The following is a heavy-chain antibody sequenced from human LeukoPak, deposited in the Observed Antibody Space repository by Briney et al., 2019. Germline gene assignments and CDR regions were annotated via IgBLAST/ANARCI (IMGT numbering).Heavy chain of an antibody. Sequence: GASVKVSCKASGYTFTGYYMHWVRQAPGQGLEWMGWINPNSGGTNYAQKFQGRVTMTRDTSISTAYMELSRLRSDDTAVYYCARTPVGTMVRGGVYYYGMDVWGQGTTVTVSS. CDR3: ARTPVGTMVRGGVYYYGMDV. V-gene: IGHV1-2*02. CDR2: INPNSGGT. CDR1: GYTFTGYY. D-gene: IGHD3-10*01. J-gene: IGHJ6*02.